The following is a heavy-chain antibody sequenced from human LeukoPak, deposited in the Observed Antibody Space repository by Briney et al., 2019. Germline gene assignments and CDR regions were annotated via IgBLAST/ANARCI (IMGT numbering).Heavy chain of an antibody. Sequence: GWPLRHSCAASGFIFISYWMHWLRQAPSKELVWVSRINSDGGSTSYADSVKGRFTISRDNAKNTLYLQMNSLRAEDTAVYYCARDLRSWYDPGIDYWGQGTLVTVSS. CDR2: INSDGGST. D-gene: IGHD6-13*01. CDR3: ARDLRSWYDPGIDY. J-gene: IGHJ4*02. V-gene: IGHV3-74*01. CDR1: GFIFISYW.